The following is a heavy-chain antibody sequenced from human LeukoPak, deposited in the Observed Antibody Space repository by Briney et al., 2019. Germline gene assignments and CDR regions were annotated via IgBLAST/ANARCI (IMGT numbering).Heavy chain of an antibody. J-gene: IGHJ3*02. CDR2: INPSGGST. D-gene: IGHD5-18*01. V-gene: IGHV1-46*01. Sequence: ASVKVSCKASGYTFTSYYMHWVRQAPGQGLEWMGIINPSGGSTSYAQKFQGRVTMTRDTSTRTVYMELSSLRSEDAAVYYCARDVDVDTSAFDIWGQGTMVTVSS. CDR3: ARDVDVDTSAFDI. CDR1: GYTFTSYY.